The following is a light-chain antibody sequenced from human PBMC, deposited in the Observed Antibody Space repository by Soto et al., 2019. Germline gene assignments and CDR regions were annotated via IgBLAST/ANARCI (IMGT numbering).Light chain of an antibody. CDR2: EVS. Sequence: QSVLTQPASVSGSPGQSITISCTGTSSDFGAYDFVSWYQQHPDKAPKLMIYEVSNRPSGVSNRFSGSKSGNTASLTISGLQAEDEADYYCSSYTSSSTPKVFGTGTKVTVL. V-gene: IGLV2-14*03. CDR1: SSDFGAYDF. CDR3: SSYTSSSTPKV. J-gene: IGLJ1*01.